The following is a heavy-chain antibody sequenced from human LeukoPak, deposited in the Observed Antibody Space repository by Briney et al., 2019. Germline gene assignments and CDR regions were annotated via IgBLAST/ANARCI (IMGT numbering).Heavy chain of an antibody. CDR1: GFTFSSYA. V-gene: IGHV3-23*01. CDR3: ARRGLAATNAFDI. Sequence: GGSLRLSCAASGFTFSSYAMSWVRQAPGKGLEWVSAISSSGGSTYYADSVKGRFSISRDNSKNTLYVQMNSLRAEDTAVYYCARRGLAATNAFDIWGQGTMVTVSS. J-gene: IGHJ3*02. D-gene: IGHD2-15*01. CDR2: ISSSGGST.